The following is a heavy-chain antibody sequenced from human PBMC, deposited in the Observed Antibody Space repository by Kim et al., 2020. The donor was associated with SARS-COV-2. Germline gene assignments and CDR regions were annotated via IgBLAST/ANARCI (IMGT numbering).Heavy chain of an antibody. Sequence: TKSEDSVKGRFTISRANAKNTLYVQMNSLRVEDTALYYWARGHGNGWRGDYWGQGTLVTVSA. V-gene: IGHV3-74*01. CDR3: ARGHGNGWRGDY. CDR2: T. D-gene: IGHD6-19*01. J-gene: IGHJ4*02.